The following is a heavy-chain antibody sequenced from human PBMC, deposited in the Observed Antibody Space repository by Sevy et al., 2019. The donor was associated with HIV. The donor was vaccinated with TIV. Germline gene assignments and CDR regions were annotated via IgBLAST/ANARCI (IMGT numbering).Heavy chain of an antibody. Sequence: GESLKISCKASGYKFTTYWIGWARQMPGKGLEWMGMIYPRDSDTRDSPSFQGQVTISADTSINTAYLQWSSLKASDTAMYFCARHVDMTTLIGGLYYFDSWGQGTLVTASS. V-gene: IGHV5-51*01. CDR1: GYKFTTYW. D-gene: IGHD4-4*01. CDR2: IYPRDSDT. CDR3: ARHVDMTTLIGGLYYFDS. J-gene: IGHJ4*02.